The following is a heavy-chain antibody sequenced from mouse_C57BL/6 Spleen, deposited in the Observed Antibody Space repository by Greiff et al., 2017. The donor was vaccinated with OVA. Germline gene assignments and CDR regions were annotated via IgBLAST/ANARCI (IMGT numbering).Heavy chain of an antibody. CDR1: GFSLSTSGMG. D-gene: IGHD2-3*01. V-gene: IGHV8-12*01. J-gene: IGHJ4*01. CDR2: IYWDDDK. Sequence: ESGPGILQSSQTLSLTCSFSGFSLSTSGMGVSWIRQPSGKGLEWLAHIYWDDDKRYNPSLKSRLTISKDTSRNQVFLKITSVDTADTATYYCARSVYDGYYGDAMDYWGQGTSVTVSS. CDR3: ARSVYDGYYGDAMDY.